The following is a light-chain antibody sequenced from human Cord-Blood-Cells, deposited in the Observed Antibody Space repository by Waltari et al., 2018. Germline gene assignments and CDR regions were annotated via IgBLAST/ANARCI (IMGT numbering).Light chain of an antibody. CDR2: LGS. CDR1: QSLLHINGYNY. V-gene: IGKV2-28*01. CDR3: MQALQTPL. Sequence: DIEMTQSRLSLPVTSGEPASISCRSSQSLLHINGYNYLDWYLQKPGQSPPLLIYLGSNRASGVPDMFSGSGSGTDFTLKIRRVEAEDVGVYYCMQALQTPLFGGGTKVEIK. J-gene: IGKJ4*01.